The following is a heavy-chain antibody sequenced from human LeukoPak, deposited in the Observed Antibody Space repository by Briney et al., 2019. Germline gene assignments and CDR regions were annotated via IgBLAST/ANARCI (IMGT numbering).Heavy chain of an antibody. CDR1: GFTFSSYA. CDR3: AKALYVWGSYRNSYYFDY. J-gene: IGHJ4*02. Sequence: PGGSLRLSXAASGFTFSSYAMSWVRQAPGKGLEWVSAISGSGGSTYYADSVKGRFTISRDNSKSTLYLQMNSLRAEDTAVYYCAKALYVWGSYRNSYYFDYWGQGTLVTVSS. CDR2: ISGSGGST. V-gene: IGHV3-23*01. D-gene: IGHD3-16*02.